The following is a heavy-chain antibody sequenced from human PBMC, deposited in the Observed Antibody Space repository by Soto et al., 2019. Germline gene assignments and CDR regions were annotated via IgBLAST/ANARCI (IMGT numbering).Heavy chain of an antibody. V-gene: IGHV1-69*13. CDR1: GGTFSSYA. Sequence: ASVKVSCKASGGTFSSYAISWVRQAPGQGXEWMGGIIPIFGTANYAQKFQGRVTITADESTSTAYMELSSLRSEDTAVYYCARSTYYDFWSGYPGAFDIWGQGTMVTVSS. CDR2: IIPIFGTA. J-gene: IGHJ3*02. D-gene: IGHD3-3*01. CDR3: ARSTYYDFWSGYPGAFDI.